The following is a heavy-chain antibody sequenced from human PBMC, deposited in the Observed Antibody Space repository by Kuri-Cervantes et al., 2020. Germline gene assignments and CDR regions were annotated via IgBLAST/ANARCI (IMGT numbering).Heavy chain of an antibody. CDR1: GGSISSYY. V-gene: IGHV4-59*01. CDR3: GRGWFRHIDY. D-gene: IGHD2-15*01. J-gene: IGHJ4*02. Sequence: SEILSPTCTVTGGSISSYYWSWTRQLPGKGLEWIGYIYYSGGTNYNPSLKSRVTISVDTSKNQFSLKQGSVTAADTAVYYCGRGWFRHIDYWGQGTLVTVSS. CDR2: IYYSGGT.